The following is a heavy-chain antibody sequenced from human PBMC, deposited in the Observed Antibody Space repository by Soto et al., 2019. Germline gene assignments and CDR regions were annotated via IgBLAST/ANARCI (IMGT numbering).Heavy chain of an antibody. D-gene: IGHD6-13*01. V-gene: IGHV3-9*01. CDR2: ISRNSGSI. CDR3: AKDKDSSSWYLGDAFDI. J-gene: IGHJ3*02. CDR1: GFTFDDYA. Sequence: EVQLVESGGGLVQPGRSLRLSCAASGFTFDDYAMHWVRQAPGKGLEWVSGISRNSGSIGYADSVKGRFTISRDNAKNSLYLQMNSLRAEDTALYYCAKDKDSSSWYLGDAFDIWGQGTMVTVSS.